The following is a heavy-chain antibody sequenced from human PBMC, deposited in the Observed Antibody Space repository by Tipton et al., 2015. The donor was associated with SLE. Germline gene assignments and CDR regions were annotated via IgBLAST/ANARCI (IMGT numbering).Heavy chain of an antibody. D-gene: IGHD5/OR15-5a*01. CDR2: ISAYNGNT. CDR1: GYTFTSYG. Sequence: QSGPEVKKPGASVKVSCKASGYTFTSYGISWVRQAPGQGLEWMGWISAYNGNTNYAQKLQGRVSITRDTSASTVYMEVSSLRSEYTALYYCARVYDGFDIWGQGTMVTVSS. CDR3: ARVYDGFDI. V-gene: IGHV1-18*01. J-gene: IGHJ3*02.